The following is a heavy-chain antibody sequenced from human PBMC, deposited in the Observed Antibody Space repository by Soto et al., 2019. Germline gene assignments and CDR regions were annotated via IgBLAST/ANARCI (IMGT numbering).Heavy chain of an antibody. J-gene: IGHJ4*02. D-gene: IGHD3-22*01. V-gene: IGHV1-69*08. Sequence: QVQLVQSGAEVKKPGSSVKVSCKASGGTFSSYTISWVRQAPGQGLEWMGRIIPILGIANYAQKFQGRVTITADKSTSTDYMELSSLRSEDTAVYYCARDPGRKVVVNTKGDYWGQGTLVTVSS. CDR1: GGTFSSYT. CDR3: ARDPGRKVVVNTKGDY. CDR2: IIPILGIA.